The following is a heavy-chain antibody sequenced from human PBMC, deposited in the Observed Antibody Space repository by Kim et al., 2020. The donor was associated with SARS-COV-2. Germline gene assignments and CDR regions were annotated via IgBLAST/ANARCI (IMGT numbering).Heavy chain of an antibody. V-gene: IGHV3-23*01. J-gene: IGHJ4*02. CDR2: IGAGHDA. D-gene: IGHD2-15*01. CDR3: TKRAATGAGPYYYDS. CDR1: GFTFSNYA. Sequence: GGSLRLSCAVSGFTFSNYAMSWVRQAPGKRLEWVAGIGAGHDAYYRDSVRGRFTISRDHSDNTLYLQMNSLRADVAAVYHCTKRAATGAGPYYYDSWGPGTLVTVSS.